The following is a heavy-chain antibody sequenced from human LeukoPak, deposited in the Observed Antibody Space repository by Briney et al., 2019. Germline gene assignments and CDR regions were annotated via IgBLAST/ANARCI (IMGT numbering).Heavy chain of an antibody. CDR1: GYTLTELS. V-gene: IGHV1-24*01. D-gene: IGHD6-13*01. CDR3: ATGPSIAAAGFLDY. Sequence: ASVKVSCKVSGYTLTELSMHWVRQAPGKGLEWMGGFDPEDGETIYAQKFQGRVTMTEDTSTDTAYMELSSLRSEDTAVYYCATGPSIAAAGFLDYWGQGTLVTVSS. J-gene: IGHJ4*02. CDR2: FDPEDGET.